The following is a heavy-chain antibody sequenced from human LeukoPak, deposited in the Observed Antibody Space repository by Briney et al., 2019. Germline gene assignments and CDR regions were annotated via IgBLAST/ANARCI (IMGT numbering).Heavy chain of an antibody. CDR1: GGTFSSYA. Sequence: PVASVKVSCKASGGTFSSYAISWVRQAPRQWLEWMGRIIPILGIANYAQKFQGRVTITADKSTSTAYMELSSLRSEDTAVYYCARGRIAVAGREAFDIWGQGTMVTVSS. D-gene: IGHD6-19*01. J-gene: IGHJ3*02. CDR3: ARGRIAVAGREAFDI. V-gene: IGHV1-69*04. CDR2: IIPILGIA.